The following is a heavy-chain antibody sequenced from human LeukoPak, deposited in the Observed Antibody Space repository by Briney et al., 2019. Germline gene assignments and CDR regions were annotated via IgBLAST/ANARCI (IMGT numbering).Heavy chain of an antibody. D-gene: IGHD3-3*01. Sequence: SETLSLTCTVSGGSISSYYWSWIRQPPGKGLEWIGYIYYSGSTNYNPSLKSRVTISVDTSKNQFSLKLSPVTAADTAVYYCARGVVYYYYGMDVWGQGTTVTVSS. CDR3: ARGVVYYYYGMDV. CDR1: GGSISSYY. V-gene: IGHV4-59*01. J-gene: IGHJ6*02. CDR2: IYYSGST.